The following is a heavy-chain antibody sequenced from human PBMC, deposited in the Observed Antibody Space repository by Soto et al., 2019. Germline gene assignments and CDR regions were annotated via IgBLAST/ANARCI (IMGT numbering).Heavy chain of an antibody. V-gene: IGHV3-23*01. CDR3: AKGSGSSWFDPFDS. CDR1: GYPFSSFV. D-gene: IGHD6-13*01. Sequence: EVQLLESGGDLVQPGGPLGFSCSASGYPFSSFVIGCFRQPPGRGLEWGPTLSGGGEDCADYVKGRFAVARDNYENTVYLQMNSLTDDDTAVYYCAKGSGSSWFDPFDSWGQGTLVTVSS. J-gene: IGHJ4*02. CDR2: LSGGGE.